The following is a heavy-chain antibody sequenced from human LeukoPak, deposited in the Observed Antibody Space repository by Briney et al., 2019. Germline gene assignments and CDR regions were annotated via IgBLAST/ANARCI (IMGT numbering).Heavy chain of an antibody. CDR3: AKGRTGYSYGYGIDY. J-gene: IGHJ4*02. D-gene: IGHD5-18*01. Sequence: GGSLRLSCAASAFTFSTYATTWVRQAPGKGLEWVSAISGSDGSTYYANSVKGRFTISRDNSKNTLYLQMNSLRAEDTAVYYCAKGRTGYSYGYGIDYWGQGTLVTVSS. CDR1: AFTFSTYA. V-gene: IGHV3-23*01. CDR2: ISGSDGST.